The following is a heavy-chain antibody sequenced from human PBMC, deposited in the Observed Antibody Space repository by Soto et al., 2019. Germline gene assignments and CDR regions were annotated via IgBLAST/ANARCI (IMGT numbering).Heavy chain of an antibody. CDR1: GFSLIPYW. CDR3: ARGSVHFYDNRFQY. D-gene: IGHD3-22*01. Sequence: SGGSLRLSCGASGFSLIPYWMSWVRQAPGKGLEWVANINQDGSERNYVDSVRGRFTISRDNAQNSVFLQMNSLRAEDMAVYFCARGSVHFYDNRFQYWRQRTPVTFPS. CDR2: INQDGSER. J-gene: IGHJ1*01. V-gene: IGHV3-7*03.